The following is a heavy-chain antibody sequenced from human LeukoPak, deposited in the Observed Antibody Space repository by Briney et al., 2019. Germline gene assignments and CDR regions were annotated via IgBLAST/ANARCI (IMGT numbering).Heavy chain of an antibody. CDR2: ISSSSSTI. CDR1: GFTFSSHS. J-gene: IGHJ4*02. D-gene: IGHD2-2*01. CDR3: AKGFRGKYCSSTSCYHPPVDY. V-gene: IGHV3-48*01. Sequence: TGGSLRLSCAASGFTFSSHSMNWVRQAPGKGLEWVSYISSSSSTIYYADSVKGRFTISRDNAKNSLYLQMNSLRAEDTAVYYCAKGFRGKYCSSTSCYHPPVDYWGQGTLVTVSS.